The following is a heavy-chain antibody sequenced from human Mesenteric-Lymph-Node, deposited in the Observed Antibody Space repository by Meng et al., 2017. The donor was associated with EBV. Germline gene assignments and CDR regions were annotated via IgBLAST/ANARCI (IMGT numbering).Heavy chain of an antibody. CDR2: IVPIFGTT. J-gene: IGHJ4*02. D-gene: IGHD5-12*01. Sequence: QVELVQSGDEVKKPVSSVKVSCKASGGTFSSHAFSWVRQAPGQGLEWMGGIVPIFGTTTYAQKFQGRLTITADEATSTAHMELHGLRSDDTALYFCARGAATMPLEYWGQGALVTVSS. CDR1: GGTFSSHA. CDR3: ARGAATMPLEY. V-gene: IGHV1-69*01.